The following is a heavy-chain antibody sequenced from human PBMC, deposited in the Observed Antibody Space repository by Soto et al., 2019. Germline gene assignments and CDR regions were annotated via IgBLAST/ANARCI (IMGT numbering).Heavy chain of an antibody. Sequence: QVHLVQSGAEVKKPGASVKVSCKASGYTFTSYGISWVRQAPGQGLEWMGWISGYNGNTNYAQRLQGRVTMTTDTSTSTAYMELGSLRADDTAVYYCASAFLGVIRSGSCSGGSCFPYFYYFAMDVWGQGTTVTVSS. CDR1: GYTFTSYG. CDR3: ASAFLGVIRSGSCSGGSCFPYFYYFAMDV. V-gene: IGHV1-18*01. D-gene: IGHD2-15*01. J-gene: IGHJ6*02. CDR2: ISGYNGNT.